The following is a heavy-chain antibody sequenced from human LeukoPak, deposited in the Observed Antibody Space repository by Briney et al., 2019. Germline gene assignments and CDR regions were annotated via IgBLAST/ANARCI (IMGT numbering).Heavy chain of an antibody. CDR1: GFTFSSYG. V-gene: IGHV3-20*04. Sequence: GGSLRLSCAASGFTFSSYGMHWVRQAPGKGLEWVSGINWNGGSTGYADSVKGRFTISRDNAKNSLYLQMNSLRAEDTALYYCARDGVVVVPAAFDYWGQGTLVTVSS. D-gene: IGHD2-2*01. J-gene: IGHJ4*02. CDR2: INWNGGST. CDR3: ARDGVVVVPAAFDY.